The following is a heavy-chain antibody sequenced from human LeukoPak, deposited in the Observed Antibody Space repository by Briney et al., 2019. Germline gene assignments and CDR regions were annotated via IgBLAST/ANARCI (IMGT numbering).Heavy chain of an antibody. D-gene: IGHD6-19*01. Sequence: ASVKVSCKASGYTFTSYGISWVRQAPGQGLEWMGWISAYNGNTNYAQKLQGRVTMTTDTSTSTAYMELRSLRSDDTAVYYCARDELPYSSGLDFDYWGQGTLVTVSP. CDR2: ISAYNGNT. J-gene: IGHJ4*02. V-gene: IGHV1-18*04. CDR3: ARDELPYSSGLDFDY. CDR1: GYTFTSYG.